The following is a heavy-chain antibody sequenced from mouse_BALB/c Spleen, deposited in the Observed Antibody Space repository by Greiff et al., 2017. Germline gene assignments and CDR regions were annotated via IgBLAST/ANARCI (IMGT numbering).Heavy chain of an antibody. CDR2: IDPSDSYT. CDR1: GYTFTSYW. CDR3: TSENWFAY. Sequence: QVQLQQPGAELVKPGASVKMSCKASGYTFTSYWMHWVKQRPGQGLEWIGVIDPSDSYTSYNQKFKGKATLTVDTSSSTAYMQLSSLTSEDSAVYYCTSENWFAYWGQGTLVTVSA. J-gene: IGHJ3*01. V-gene: IGHV1S127*01.